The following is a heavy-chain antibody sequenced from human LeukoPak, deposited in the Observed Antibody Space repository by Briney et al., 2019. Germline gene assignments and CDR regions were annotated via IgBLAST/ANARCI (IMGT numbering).Heavy chain of an antibody. CDR3: ARQGRISMIVVLIEDAFDI. Sequence: SETLSLTCTVSGGSVSSYYWSWIRQPAGKGLEWIGRIYTSGSTNYNPSLKSRVTMSVDTSKNQFSLKLSSVTAADTAVYYCARQGRISMIVVLIEDAFDIWGQGTMVTVSS. J-gene: IGHJ3*02. CDR1: GGSVSSYY. D-gene: IGHD3-22*01. V-gene: IGHV4-4*07. CDR2: IYTSGST.